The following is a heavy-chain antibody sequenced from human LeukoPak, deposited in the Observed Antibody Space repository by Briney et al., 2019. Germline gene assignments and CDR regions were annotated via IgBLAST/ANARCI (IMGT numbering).Heavy chain of an antibody. CDR2: IYHTGST. Sequence: SQTLSLTCDVSGGSISSGLYSWSWIRQPLGKGLEWIGYIYHTGSTYYNPSLKSRVTISVDTSKNQFSLRLSSVTAADTAVYYCARLQYCSGTSCYWFDPWGQGTLVTVSS. J-gene: IGHJ5*02. D-gene: IGHD2-2*01. CDR1: GGSISSGLYS. CDR3: ARLQYCSGTSCYWFDP. V-gene: IGHV4-30-2*01.